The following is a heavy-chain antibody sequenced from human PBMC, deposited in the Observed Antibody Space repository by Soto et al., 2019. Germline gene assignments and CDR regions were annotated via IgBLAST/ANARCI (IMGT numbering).Heavy chain of an antibody. CDR1: GFTFSSFG. J-gene: IGHJ4*02. Sequence: QPGGSLRLSCAASGFTFSSFGMHWVRQAPGKGLEWVALISYDGSNTYYAGSVKGRFTISRDNSKNTLGLQMNSLRVEDTAVYYCAKTPLRQWLDYYFDYWGQGTLVTVSS. CDR2: ISYDGSNT. CDR3: AKTPLRQWLDYYFDY. D-gene: IGHD6-19*01. V-gene: IGHV3-30*18.